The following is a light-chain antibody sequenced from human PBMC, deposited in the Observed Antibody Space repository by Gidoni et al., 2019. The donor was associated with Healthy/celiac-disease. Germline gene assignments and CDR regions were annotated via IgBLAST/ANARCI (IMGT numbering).Light chain of an antibody. V-gene: IGLV1-47*01. J-gene: IGLJ3*02. CDR2: RNN. Sequence: QSVLPPPPSASGTPGQRVTISCSGRSSNIGSNYVYWYQQLPGTAPKRLIYRNNQRPSGVPGRFSGSKSGTSASLAISGLRSEDEADYYCAAWDDSLSGPGVFGGGTKLTVL. CDR3: AAWDDSLSGPGV. CDR1: SSNIGSNY.